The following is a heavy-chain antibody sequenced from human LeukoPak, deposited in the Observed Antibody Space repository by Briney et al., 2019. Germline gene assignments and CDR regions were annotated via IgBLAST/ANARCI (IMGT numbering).Heavy chain of an antibody. CDR3: ARNYSGGDCYWRERELDY. D-gene: IGHD2-21*01. CDR1: GCTFSSYA. J-gene: IGHJ4*02. CDR2: IIPILGIT. V-gene: IGHV1-69*04. Sequence: SVKVSCKASGCTFSSYALNWVRQAPGQGLEWMGRIIPILGITNYAQKFQGRVTITADKSTSTAYMELSSLRSEDTAIYYCARNYSGGDCYWRERELDYWGQGTLVTVSS.